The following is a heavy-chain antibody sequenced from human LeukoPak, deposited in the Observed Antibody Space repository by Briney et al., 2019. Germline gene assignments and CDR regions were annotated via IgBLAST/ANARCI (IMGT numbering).Heavy chain of an antibody. Sequence: GRSLRLSCAASGFTFDDYAMHWVRHAPGKGLEWVLGISWNSGSIGYADSVKGRFTISRDNAKNSLYLQMNSLRAEDTALYYCAKDIYYDSSGYFDYWGQGTLVTVSS. J-gene: IGHJ4*02. D-gene: IGHD3-22*01. V-gene: IGHV3-9*01. CDR2: ISWNSGSI. CDR3: AKDIYYDSSGYFDY. CDR1: GFTFDDYA.